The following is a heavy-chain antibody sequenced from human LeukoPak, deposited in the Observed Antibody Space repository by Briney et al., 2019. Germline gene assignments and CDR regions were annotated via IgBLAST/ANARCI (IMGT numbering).Heavy chain of an antibody. CDR1: GVSFSGYY. CDR3: ARQYYDFWSGHYDDGYYYGMDV. J-gene: IGHJ6*02. V-gene: IGHV4-34*01. D-gene: IGHD3-3*01. Sequence: PSETLSLTCAVYGVSFSGYYWSWIRQPPGKGLEWIGEINHSGSTNYNPSLKSRVTISVDTSKNQFSLKLSSVTAADTAVYYCARQYYDFWSGHYDDGYYYGMDVWGQGTTVTVSS. CDR2: INHSGST.